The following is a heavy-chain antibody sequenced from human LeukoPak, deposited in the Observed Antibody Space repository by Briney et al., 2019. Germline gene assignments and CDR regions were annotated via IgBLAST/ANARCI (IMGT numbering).Heavy chain of an antibody. CDR2: INYSGST. V-gene: IGHV4-39*01. D-gene: IGHD5/OR15-5a*01. Sequence: SETLSLTCTVSGDSISSTTYFWTWIRQPPGKGLEWIATINYSGSTYYNVSLRSPLTTSIDTSNNQFSLNLRSVTAADTAAYYCAVYSVSSGRFDPWGQGTRVTVSS. CDR1: GDSISSTTYF. J-gene: IGHJ5*02. CDR3: AVYSVSSGRFDP.